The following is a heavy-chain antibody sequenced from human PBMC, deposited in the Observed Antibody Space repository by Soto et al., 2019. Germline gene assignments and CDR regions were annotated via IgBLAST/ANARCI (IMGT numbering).Heavy chain of an antibody. V-gene: IGHV3-30*03. CDR3: VGGQYYFDY. J-gene: IGHJ4*02. CDR2: ISYAGSDK. D-gene: IGHD3-10*01. Sequence: QVQLVESGGGVVQPGRSLRRSCAASGFPFTSYGMHWVREGPDKGLEWVAIISYAGSDKYYADSVKGRFTISRDNSKNTLYLQMNSLRPEDTALYYCVGGQYYFDYRGQGTLVIVSS. CDR1: GFPFTSYG.